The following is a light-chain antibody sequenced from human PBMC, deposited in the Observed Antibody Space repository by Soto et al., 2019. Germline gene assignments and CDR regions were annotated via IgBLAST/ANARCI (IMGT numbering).Light chain of an antibody. CDR1: SSNIGKNT. Sequence: QSVLTQPPSASGTPGQRVIVSCSGSSSNIGKNTVNWYQQLPGTAPKLLIYTNDQRPSGVPDRFSGSKSGTSASLAISVLQSEDEADYYCAAWDDSLNAFYVFGTGTKVTVL. J-gene: IGLJ1*01. CDR3: AAWDDSLNAFYV. V-gene: IGLV1-44*01. CDR2: TND.